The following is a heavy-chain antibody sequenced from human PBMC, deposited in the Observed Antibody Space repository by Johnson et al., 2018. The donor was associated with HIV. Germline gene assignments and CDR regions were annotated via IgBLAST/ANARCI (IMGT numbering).Heavy chain of an antibody. CDR2: IRYDGSNK. J-gene: IGHJ3*02. Sequence: VQLVESGGGVVQPGGSLRLSCAASGLTFSSYGMHWVRQAPGKGLEWVAFIRYDGSNKYYADSVKGRFTISRDNSKNTLYLQMNSLRAEDTALYYCAKDGKAAAGTLGDPQSAFEIWGQGTMVTVSS. D-gene: IGHD6-13*01. CDR1: GLTFSSYG. V-gene: IGHV3-30*02. CDR3: AKDGKAAAGTLGDPQSAFEI.